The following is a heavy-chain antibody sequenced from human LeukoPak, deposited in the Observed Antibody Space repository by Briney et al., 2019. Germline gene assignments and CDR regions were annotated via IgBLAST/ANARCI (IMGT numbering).Heavy chain of an antibody. Sequence: SETLSLTCIVSGGSISSDYWSWIRQPAGKGLEWIGYIYHSGSTYYNPSLKSRVTISVDRSKNQFSLKLSSVTAADTAVYYCARGSAAGRVDYFDYWGQGTLVTVSS. CDR2: IYHSGST. CDR3: ARGSAAGRVDYFDY. V-gene: IGHV4-59*12. J-gene: IGHJ4*02. CDR1: GGSISSDY. D-gene: IGHD6-13*01.